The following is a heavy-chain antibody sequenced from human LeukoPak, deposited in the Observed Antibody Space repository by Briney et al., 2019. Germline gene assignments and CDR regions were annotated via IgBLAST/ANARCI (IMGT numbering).Heavy chain of an antibody. D-gene: IGHD2-21*02. J-gene: IGHJ3*02. CDR2: LNTDTSYI. CDR3: ARGGMTAIRSDAFDI. Sequence: XXXXRQAGGEXMEWVSSLNTDTSYISYADSLNPRFTISRDNAKNSLYLKINNLRAEDTAVYYCARGGMTAIRSDAFDIWGQGTKVTVSS. V-gene: IGHV3-21*01.